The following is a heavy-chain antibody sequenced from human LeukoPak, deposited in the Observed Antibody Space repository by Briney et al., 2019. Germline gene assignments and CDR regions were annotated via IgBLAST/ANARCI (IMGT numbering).Heavy chain of an antibody. J-gene: IGHJ4*02. CDR1: GFTFSNHA. D-gene: IGHD3-22*01. CDR3: AKRYYSDSSGYLGSLNY. Sequence: GGSLRLSCAASGFTFSNHAMSWARQAPGKGLEWVSGISGSGGSTYYADSVRGRFTISRDNSKNTVYLQMNSLRAEDTAVYYCAKRYYSDSSGYLGSLNYWGQGILVTVSS. V-gene: IGHV3-23*01. CDR2: ISGSGGST.